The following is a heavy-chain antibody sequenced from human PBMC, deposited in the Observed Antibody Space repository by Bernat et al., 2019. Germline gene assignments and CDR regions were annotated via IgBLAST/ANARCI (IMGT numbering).Heavy chain of an antibody. D-gene: IGHD6-6*01. CDR3: ARHGSSFDY. CDR2: IYWDDDK. Sequence: QITLKESGPTLVKSTQTLTLTCTFSGFSLSTGGVGVGWIRQPPGKALEWLALIYWDDDKRDSPSLKSRLTIYKDTSKNQVVLTMTNMDPVDTGTYYFARHGSSFDYCGQGTLVTVSS. J-gene: IGHJ4*02. V-gene: IGHV2-5*02. CDR1: GFSLSTGGVG.